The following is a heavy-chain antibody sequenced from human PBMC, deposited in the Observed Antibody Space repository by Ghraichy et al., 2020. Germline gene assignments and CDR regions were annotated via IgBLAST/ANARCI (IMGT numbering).Heavy chain of an antibody. V-gene: IGHV4-59*01. CDR2: IYYSGST. CDR3: ARADGAGDFDY. Sequence: SETLSLTCTVSGGSISSYYWSWIRQPPGKGLEWIGYIYYSGSTNYNPSLKSRVTISVDTSKNQFSLKLSSVTAADTAVYYCARADGAGDFDYWGQGTLVTVSS. D-gene: IGHD3-16*01. J-gene: IGHJ4*02. CDR1: GGSISSYY.